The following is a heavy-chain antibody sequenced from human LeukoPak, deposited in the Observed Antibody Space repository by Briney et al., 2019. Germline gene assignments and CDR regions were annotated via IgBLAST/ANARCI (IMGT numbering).Heavy chain of an antibody. D-gene: IGHD3-3*01. V-gene: IGHV4-59*08. CDR2: IYYSGST. CDR3: ARPMPRITIFGVVPRVAFDI. CDR1: GGSISSYY. J-gene: IGHJ4*02. Sequence: SETLSLTCTVSGGSISSYYWSWIRQPPGKGLEWIGYIYYSGSTNYNPSLKSRVTISVDTSKNQFSLKLSSVTAADTAVYYCARPMPRITIFGVVPRVAFDIWGQGTLVTVSS.